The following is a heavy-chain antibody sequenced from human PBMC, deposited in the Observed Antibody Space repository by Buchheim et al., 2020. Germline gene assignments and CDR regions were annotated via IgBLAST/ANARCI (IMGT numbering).Heavy chain of an antibody. Sequence: VQLVESGGGLVQPGRSLRLSCAASGFTFSSYGMHWVRQAPGKGLEWVAVIWYDGSNKYYADSVKGRFTISRDNYKNTLYLQMNSLRAEDTAVYYCARVSLDYGGNFRLDYGGQGTL. CDR2: IWYDGSNK. V-gene: IGHV3-33*01. D-gene: IGHD4-23*01. CDR3: ARVSLDYGGNFRLDY. CDR1: GFTFSSYG. J-gene: IGHJ4*02.